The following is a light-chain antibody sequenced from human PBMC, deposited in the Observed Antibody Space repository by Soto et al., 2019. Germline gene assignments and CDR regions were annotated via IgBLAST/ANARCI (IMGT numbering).Light chain of an antibody. V-gene: IGLV7-43*01. J-gene: IGLJ1*01. CDR1: TGAVTSDNS. CDR2: GTS. Sequence: CASSTGAVTSDNSPNWFQQKPGQAPRTLIYGTSNRHSWTPARFSGSLLGGKAALTLSGVQPEDEAEYYCLLYFGGAHVFGTGTKVTVL. CDR3: LLYFGGAHV.